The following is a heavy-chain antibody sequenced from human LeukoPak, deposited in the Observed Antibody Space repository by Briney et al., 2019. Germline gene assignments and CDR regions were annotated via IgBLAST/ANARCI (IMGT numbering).Heavy chain of an antibody. D-gene: IGHD5-12*01. V-gene: IGHV3-21*01. CDR1: GFTFSSYS. CDR3: ARDMGEEWLQAFDY. Sequence: PGGSLRLSCAASGFTFSSYSMNWVRQAPGKGLEWVSSISSSSSYIYYAVSVKGRFTISRDKAKNSLYLQMNSLRAEDTAVYYCARDMGEEWLQAFDYWGQGTLVTVSS. J-gene: IGHJ4*02. CDR2: ISSSSSYI.